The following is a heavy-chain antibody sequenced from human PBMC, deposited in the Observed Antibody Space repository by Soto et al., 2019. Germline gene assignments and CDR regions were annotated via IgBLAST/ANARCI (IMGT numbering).Heavy chain of an antibody. J-gene: IGHJ6*02. CDR3: AREGPAPYYYYGMDV. V-gene: IGHV1-18*01. CDR2: ISGYNGNT. Sequence: QVQLVQSRGEVKKPGASVKVSCKTSGYSFTTYGISWVRQAPGQGLEWMGWISGYNGNTNYAQNLQGRVTMTTDTSKSTAYMELRSLRSDDTGVYYCAREGPAPYYYYGMDVWGQGSTVTVSS. CDR1: GYSFTTYG.